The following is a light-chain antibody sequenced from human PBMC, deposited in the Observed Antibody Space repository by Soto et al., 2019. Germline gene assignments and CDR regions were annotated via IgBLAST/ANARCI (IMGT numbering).Light chain of an antibody. CDR2: EGS. Sequence: QSALTQPASVSGSPGQSITISCTGTSSDVGSYNLVSWYQQHPGKAPKLMIYEGSKLPSGVSNRFSGSKSGNTASLTISGLQAEDEADYYCCSYAGSSTHYVFGTGTKLTVL. J-gene: IGLJ1*01. CDR3: CSYAGSSTHYV. V-gene: IGLV2-23*01. CDR1: SSDVGSYNL.